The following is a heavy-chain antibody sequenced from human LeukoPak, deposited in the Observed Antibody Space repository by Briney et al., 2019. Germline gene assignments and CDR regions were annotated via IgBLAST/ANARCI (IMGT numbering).Heavy chain of an antibody. V-gene: IGHV3-23*03. CDR1: GFTFSSYA. CDR3: AKSRSGSANWALQIFDN. CDR2: IYSGGST. Sequence: GGSLRLSCAASGFTFSSYAMSWVRQAPGKGLEWVSVIYSGGSTYYADYVKGRFTISRDNSNNSLFVQMNSLRAEDTAVYFCAKSRSGSANWALQIFDNWGQGTLVTVSS. D-gene: IGHD1-1*01. J-gene: IGHJ4*02.